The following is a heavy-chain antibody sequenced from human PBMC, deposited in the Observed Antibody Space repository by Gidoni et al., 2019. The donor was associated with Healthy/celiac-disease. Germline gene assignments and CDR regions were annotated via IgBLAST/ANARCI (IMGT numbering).Heavy chain of an antibody. J-gene: IGHJ6*02. V-gene: IGHV3-15*01. Sequence: EVQLVESGGGLVKPGGSLRLSCAASGFTFSNAWRSWVRQAPGKGLEGVGRIKSKTDGGTTDYAAPVKGRFTISRDDAKNTLYLQMNSLKTEDTAVYYCHGSWEPNYYYYYGMDVWGQGTTVTVSS. CDR3: HGSWEPNYYYYYGMDV. CDR1: GFTFSNAW. D-gene: IGHD6-13*01. CDR2: IKSKTDGGTT.